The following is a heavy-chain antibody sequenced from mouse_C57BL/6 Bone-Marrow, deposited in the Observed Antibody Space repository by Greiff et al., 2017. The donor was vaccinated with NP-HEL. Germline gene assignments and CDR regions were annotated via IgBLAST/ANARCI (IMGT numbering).Heavy chain of an antibody. CDR3: ARKALYYGYDEGFFAY. Sequence: EVQLQQSGPELVKPGASVKISCKASGYTFTDYYMNWVKQSHGKSLEWIGDINPNNGGTSYNQKFKGKATLTVDTSSSTAYMELRSLTSEDSAVYYCARKALYYGYDEGFFAYWGQGTLVTVSA. CDR1: GYTFTDYY. J-gene: IGHJ3*01. CDR2: INPNNGGT. D-gene: IGHD2-2*01. V-gene: IGHV1-26*01.